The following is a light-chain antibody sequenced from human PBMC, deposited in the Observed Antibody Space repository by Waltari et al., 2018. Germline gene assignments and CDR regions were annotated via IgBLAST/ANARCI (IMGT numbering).Light chain of an antibody. V-gene: IGKV4-1*01. CDR2: WSS. CDR3: HQYSSTPWT. CDR1: QTVLHSSDTKNY. J-gene: IGKJ1*01. Sequence: DIVMTQSPDSLAVSLGERATINCKSSQTVLHSSDTKNYAAWYQQKPGQPPKLLIYWSSTRESGVPDRFSGSGSGTDFTLTISSLQAEDVAVYYCHQYSSTPWTFGQGTKVEVK.